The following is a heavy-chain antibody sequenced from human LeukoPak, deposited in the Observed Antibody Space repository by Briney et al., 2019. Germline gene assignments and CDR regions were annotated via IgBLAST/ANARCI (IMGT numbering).Heavy chain of an antibody. V-gene: IGHV1-69*04. J-gene: IGHJ6*02. Sequence: SVKVSCKASGGTLSNYGISWVRQAPGQGLEWMGRIIPLLDITTYAERFQGRVTITADKSTSTAYMEVNSLRSEDTAVYYCATDGPAAMGADYLYGLDVWGQGTTVTASS. CDR3: ATDGPAAMGADYLYGLDV. CDR1: GGTLSNYG. CDR2: IIPLLDIT. D-gene: IGHD2-2*01.